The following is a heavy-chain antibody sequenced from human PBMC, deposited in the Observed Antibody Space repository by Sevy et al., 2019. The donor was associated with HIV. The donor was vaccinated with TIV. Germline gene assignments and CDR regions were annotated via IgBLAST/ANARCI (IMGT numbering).Heavy chain of an antibody. J-gene: IGHJ6*02. CDR2: IKRDGSEK. CDR3: ARDCSSTNCLWGLDV. Sequence: GGSLRLTCAASGFTFSSYWMTWVRQAPGKGLEWVANIKRDGSEKYYVDSVKGRFTISRDNAKNSLFLQMNSLTAEDTAIYYCARDCSSTNCLWGLDVWGQGTTVTVSS. V-gene: IGHV3-7*03. CDR1: GFTFSSYW. D-gene: IGHD2-2*01.